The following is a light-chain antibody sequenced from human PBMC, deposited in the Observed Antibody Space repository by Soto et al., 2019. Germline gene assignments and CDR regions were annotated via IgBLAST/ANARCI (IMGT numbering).Light chain of an antibody. Sequence: DIQMTQSPSTLSASVGDKVTVTCRASQNIRSRLAWYQQKPGKAPNLLISDASSLESRVPSRFSGSGSGTEFTLTISSLQPDDVATYYCQQYDRLPLTFGGGTKVEIK. V-gene: IGKV1-5*01. CDR3: QQYDRLPLT. CDR2: DAS. J-gene: IGKJ4*01. CDR1: QNIRSR.